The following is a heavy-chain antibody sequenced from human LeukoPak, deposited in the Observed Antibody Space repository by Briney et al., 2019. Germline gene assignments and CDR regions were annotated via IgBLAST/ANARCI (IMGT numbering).Heavy chain of an antibody. CDR3: ARGRMAGTKAFAY. V-gene: IGHV1-69*13. Sequence: GASVKVSCKASGDTFSSYAISWVRQAPGQGLEWMGGIIPIFGTANYAQKFQGRVTITADESTSTAYMELSSLRSEDTAVYYCARGRMAGTKAFAYWGKETLATVS. J-gene: IGHJ4*02. CDR2: IIPIFGTA. CDR1: GDTFSSYA. D-gene: IGHD6-19*01.